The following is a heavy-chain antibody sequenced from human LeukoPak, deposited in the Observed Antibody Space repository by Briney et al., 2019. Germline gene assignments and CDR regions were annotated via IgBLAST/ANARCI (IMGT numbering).Heavy chain of an antibody. CDR1: GGSFSGYY. CDR2: INHMGST. J-gene: IGHJ4*02. D-gene: IGHD2-21*02. Sequence: SETLSLTCAVYGGSFSGYYWSWIRQPTGKGLEWIGEINHMGSTNYNPSLKSRVTISVDTSKNQFSLKLSSVTAADTAVYYCARAPGGGDYAHFDYWGQGTLVTVSS. V-gene: IGHV4-34*01. CDR3: ARAPGGGDYAHFDY.